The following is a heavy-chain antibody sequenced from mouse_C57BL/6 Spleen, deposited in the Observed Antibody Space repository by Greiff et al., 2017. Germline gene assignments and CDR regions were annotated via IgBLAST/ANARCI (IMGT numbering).Heavy chain of an antibody. CDR1: GFSLTSYG. CDR2: IGRGGST. CDR3: AKGDDSSGGFAY. J-gene: IGHJ3*01. V-gene: IGHV2-5*01. Sequence: VMLVESGPGLVQPSQSLSITCTVSGFSLTSYGVHWVRQSPGKGLEWLGVIGRGGSTDYNAAFMSRLSITKDNSKSQVFFKMNSLQADDTAIYYCAKGDDSSGGFAYWGQGTLVTVSA. D-gene: IGHD3-2*02.